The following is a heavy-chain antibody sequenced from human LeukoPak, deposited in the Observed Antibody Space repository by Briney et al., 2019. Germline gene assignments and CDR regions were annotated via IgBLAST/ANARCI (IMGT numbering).Heavy chain of an antibody. CDR2: ISGSGGST. J-gene: IGHJ4*02. CDR1: GFTFSNYG. V-gene: IGHV3-23*01. CDR3: AKGTVITEFDY. D-gene: IGHD3-22*01. Sequence: GSLRLSCAASGFTFSNYGMSWVRQAPGKGLEWVSAISGSGGSTYYADSVKGRFTISRDNSKNTLYLQMNSLRAEDTAVYYCAKGTVITEFDYWGQGTLVTVSS.